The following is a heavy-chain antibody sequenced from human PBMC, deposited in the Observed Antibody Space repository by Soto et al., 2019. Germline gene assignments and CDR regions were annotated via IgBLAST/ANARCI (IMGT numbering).Heavy chain of an antibody. V-gene: IGHV1-46*01. Sequence: ASVKVSCKASGYTFTSYYMHWVRQAPGQGLEWMGIINPFVGSTSYAQKFQGRVTMTRDTSTSTVYMELSSLRSEDTVVYYCARTSSSSHFDYWGQGTLVTVSS. CDR3: ARTSSSSHFDY. CDR2: INPFVGST. CDR1: GYTFTSYY. D-gene: IGHD6-6*01. J-gene: IGHJ4*02.